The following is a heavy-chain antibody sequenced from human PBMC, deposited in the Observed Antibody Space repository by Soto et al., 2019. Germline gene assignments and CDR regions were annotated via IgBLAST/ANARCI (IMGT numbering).Heavy chain of an antibody. CDR2: IYYSGST. Sequence: SETLSLTCTVSGGSISRYYWSWIRQPPGKGLEWIGYIYYSGSTNYNPSLKSRVTISVDTSKNQFSLKLSSVTAADTAVYYCARHVPYCSGGSCYSYVGYYYYYMYVWAKGTTVTVSS. CDR1: GGSISRYY. J-gene: IGHJ6*03. V-gene: IGHV4-59*08. D-gene: IGHD2-15*01. CDR3: ARHVPYCSGGSCYSYVGYYYYYMYV.